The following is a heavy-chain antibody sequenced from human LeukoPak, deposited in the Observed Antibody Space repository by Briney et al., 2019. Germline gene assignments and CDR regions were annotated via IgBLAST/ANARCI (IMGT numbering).Heavy chain of an antibody. D-gene: IGHD3-9*01. CDR2: IKGDGSHT. V-gene: IGHV3-74*01. CDR1: GFTFSNYW. J-gene: IGHJ5*01. CDR3: VRDWDHFDFDS. Sequence: GGSLRLSCAASGFTFSNYWMHWVRQAPGKGLVWGSRIKGDGSHTIYADSVKGRFTISRTNAKNTLYLQMKSLRAEDTAVYYCVRDWDHFDFDSWGLGTLVTVSS.